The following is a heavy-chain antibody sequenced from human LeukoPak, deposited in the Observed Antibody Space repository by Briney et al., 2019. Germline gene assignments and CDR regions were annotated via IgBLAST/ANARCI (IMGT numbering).Heavy chain of an antibody. CDR1: GGSISSSSYY. CDR2: IYYSGSA. CDR3: ARRRGIAVDY. D-gene: IGHD6-13*01. J-gene: IGHJ4*02. Sequence: PSETLSLTCTVSGGSISSSSYYWGWIRQPPGKGLEWIGSIYYSGSAYYNPSLKSRVTISVDTSKNQFSLKLSSVTAADTAVYYCARRRGIAVDYWGQGTLVTASS. V-gene: IGHV4-39*01.